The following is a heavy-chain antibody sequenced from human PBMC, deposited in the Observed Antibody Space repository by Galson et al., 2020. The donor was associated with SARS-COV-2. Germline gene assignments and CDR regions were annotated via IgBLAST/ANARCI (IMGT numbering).Heavy chain of an antibody. CDR1: GFTFSSYA. J-gene: IGHJ6*02. CDR2: ISYDGSNK. V-gene: IGHV3-30-3*01. CDR3: ARDLLMVNPYYYYYGMDV. Sequence: GESLKISCAASGFTFSSYAMHWVRQAPGKGLEWVAVISYDGSNKYYADSVKGRFTISRDNSKNTLYLQMNNLRAEDTAVYYCARDLLMVNPYYYYYGMDVWGQGTTVTVSS. D-gene: IGHD2-8*01.